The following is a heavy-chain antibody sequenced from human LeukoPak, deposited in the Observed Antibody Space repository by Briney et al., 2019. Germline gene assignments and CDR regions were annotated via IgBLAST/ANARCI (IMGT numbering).Heavy chain of an antibody. D-gene: IGHD3-22*01. CDR1: GFTFSSSA. Sequence: GGSLRLSCAASGFTFSSSAMSWVRQVPGKGLEWVSGISASGGSTYYADSVRGRFTISRDNSKNTLYLQMNSLRAEDTAVYYCAGEKYYYDSSVHYWGQGTLVTVSS. J-gene: IGHJ4*02. CDR3: AGEKYYYDSSVHY. CDR2: ISASGGST. V-gene: IGHV3-23*01.